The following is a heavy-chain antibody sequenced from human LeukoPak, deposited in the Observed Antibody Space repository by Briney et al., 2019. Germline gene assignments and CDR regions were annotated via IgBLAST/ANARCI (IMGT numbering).Heavy chain of an antibody. D-gene: IGHD6-19*01. CDR2: INHSGST. V-gene: IGHV4-34*01. CDR3: ARQVTIAVAGTDY. J-gene: IGHJ4*02. Sequence: SETLSLTCAVYGGSFSGYYWSWIRQPPGKGLEWIGEINHSGSTNYNPSLKSRVTISVDTSKNQFSLRLSSVTAADTAVYYCARQVTIAVAGTDYWGQGTLVTVSS. CDR1: GGSFSGYY.